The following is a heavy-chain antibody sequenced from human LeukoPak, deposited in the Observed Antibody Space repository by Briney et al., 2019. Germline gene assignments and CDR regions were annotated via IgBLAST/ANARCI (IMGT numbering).Heavy chain of an antibody. D-gene: IGHD2-15*01. CDR1: GFTFSNAW. Sequence: GGSLRLSCAASGFTFSNAWMNWVRQAPGEGLEWVGRIKSKTHGGTTDYAAPVKGRFTISRDDSKNTLYLQMNSLKTEDTAVYYCITVSVAVALTLGWGQGTLVTVSS. J-gene: IGHJ4*02. CDR2: IKSKTHGGTT. V-gene: IGHV3-15*01. CDR3: ITVSVAVALTLG.